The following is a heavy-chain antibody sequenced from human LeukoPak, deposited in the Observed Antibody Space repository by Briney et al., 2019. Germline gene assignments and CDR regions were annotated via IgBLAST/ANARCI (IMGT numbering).Heavy chain of an antibody. J-gene: IGHJ3*02. CDR3: ARPLWHYGSGKSAFDI. D-gene: IGHD3-10*01. Sequence: GGSLRLSCAASGFTFSSYSMIWVRQAPGKGLEWVSSISSSSSYIYYADSVKGRFTISRDNAKNSLYLQMNSLRAEDTAVYYCARPLWHYGSGKSAFDIWGQGTMVTVSS. CDR1: GFTFSSYS. V-gene: IGHV3-21*01. CDR2: ISSSSSYI.